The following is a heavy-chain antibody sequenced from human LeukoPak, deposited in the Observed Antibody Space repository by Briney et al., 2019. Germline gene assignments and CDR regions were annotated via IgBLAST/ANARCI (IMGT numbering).Heavy chain of an antibody. Sequence: SQTLSLTCTVSGGSISSGDYYWSWIRQPPGKGLEWIGYIYYSGSTYYNPSLKSRVTISVDTSKNQFSLKLSSVTAADTAVYYCASGSVDFCSSTSCPVYYFYYWGQGTLVTVSS. CDR3: ASGSVDFCSSTSCPVYYFYY. CDR2: IYYSGST. V-gene: IGHV4-30-4*01. J-gene: IGHJ4*02. CDR1: GGSISSGDYY. D-gene: IGHD2-2*01.